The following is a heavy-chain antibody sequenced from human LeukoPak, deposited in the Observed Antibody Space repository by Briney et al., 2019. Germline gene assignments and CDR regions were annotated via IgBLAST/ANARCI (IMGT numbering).Heavy chain of an antibody. D-gene: IGHD3-22*01. CDR1: GFTFNNFW. V-gene: IGHV3-7*01. Sequence: RAGGSLRLSCSASGFTFNNFWMTWVRQAPGKGLEWVANIKKDGSEKYYVDSVKGRFTISRDNAKNLAFLQMNSLRVEDTAVYYCAKDHGTLIVVVSYYFDYWGQGTLVTVSS. CDR2: IKKDGSEK. J-gene: IGHJ4*02. CDR3: AKDHGTLIVVVSYYFDY.